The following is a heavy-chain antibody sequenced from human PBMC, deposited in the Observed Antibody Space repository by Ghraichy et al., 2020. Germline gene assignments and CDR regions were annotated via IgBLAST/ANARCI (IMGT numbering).Heavy chain of an antibody. J-gene: IGHJ4*02. Sequence: GGSLRLSCAASGFTFDDYAMHWVRQAPGKGLEWVSGISWNSGSIGYADSVKGRFTISRDNAKNSLYLQMNSLRAEDTALYYCAKGLYSGSYYPFDYWGQGTLVTVSS. CDR3: AKGLYSGSYYPFDY. CDR1: GFTFDDYA. CDR2: ISWNSGSI. D-gene: IGHD1-26*01. V-gene: IGHV3-9*01.